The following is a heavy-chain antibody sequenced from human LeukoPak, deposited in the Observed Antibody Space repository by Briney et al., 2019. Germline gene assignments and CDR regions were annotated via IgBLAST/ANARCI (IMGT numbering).Heavy chain of an antibody. D-gene: IGHD6-13*01. CDR1: GYTFTSYG. V-gene: IGHV1-18*01. CDR3: ARDMGIAAAGPATDY. CDR2: ISAYNGNT. Sequence: ASVKVSCKASGYTFTSYGISWVRQAPGQGLEWMGWISAYNGNTNYAQKLQGRVTMTRDTSTSTVYMELSSLRSEDTAVYYCARDMGIAAAGPATDYWGQGTLVTVSS. J-gene: IGHJ4*02.